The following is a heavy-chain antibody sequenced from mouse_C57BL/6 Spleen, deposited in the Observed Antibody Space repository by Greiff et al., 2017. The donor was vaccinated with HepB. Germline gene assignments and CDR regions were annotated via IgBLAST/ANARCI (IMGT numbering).Heavy chain of an antibody. J-gene: IGHJ4*01. CDR1: GYTFTSYW. CDR2: IYPGSGST. CDR3: ARADYDYDVPYAMDY. D-gene: IGHD2-4*01. Sequence: VQLQQSGAELVKPGASVKMSCKASGYTFTSYWITWVKQRPGQGLEWIGDIYPGSGSTNYNEKFKSKATLTVDTSSSTAYMQLSSLTSEDSAVYYCARADYDYDVPYAMDYWGQGTSVTVSS. V-gene: IGHV1-55*01.